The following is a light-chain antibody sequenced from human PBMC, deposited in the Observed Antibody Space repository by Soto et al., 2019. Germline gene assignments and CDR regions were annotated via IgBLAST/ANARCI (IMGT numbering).Light chain of an antibody. CDR3: SSYTSSNSLV. J-gene: IGLJ1*01. Sequence: LTQPSPLSGAPGPSIPLSFPGNNSDVGGYDFVSWYQQHPGKAPKLMIYDVSNRPSGVSNRLSGSKSGNTASLTISGLQAEDEADYYCSSYTSSNSLVFGTGTKVTVL. CDR2: DVS. V-gene: IGLV2-14*03. CDR1: NSDVGGYDF.